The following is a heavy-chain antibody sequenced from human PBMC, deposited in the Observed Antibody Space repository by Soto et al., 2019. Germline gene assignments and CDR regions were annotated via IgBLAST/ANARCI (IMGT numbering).Heavy chain of an antibody. CDR3: AKGHADGWYGALDY. V-gene: IGHV3-23*01. J-gene: IGHJ4*02. D-gene: IGHD6-19*01. Sequence: EVQLLESGGGLVQPGGSLRLSCAASGFTFGIYVMGWVRQAPGKGLEWVSTISGSGTSAYYADSVKGRFTFSRDNSKNTVYLQMDSLRAEDTAIYSCAKGHADGWYGALDYWGQGSLVIVSS. CDR2: ISGSGTSA. CDR1: GFTFGIYV.